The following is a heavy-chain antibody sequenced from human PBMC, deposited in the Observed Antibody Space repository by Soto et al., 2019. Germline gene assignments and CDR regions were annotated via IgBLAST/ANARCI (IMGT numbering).Heavy chain of an antibody. CDR3: ARGIHNNYGVTPAY. CDR2: ISGSSSDT. V-gene: IGHV3-11*05. CDR1: GFTLSDYY. D-gene: IGHD2-8*01. J-gene: IGHJ4*02. Sequence: PGGSLRLSCAASGFTLSDYYMSWIRQAPGRGLEWVSYISGSSSDTHYADSVKGRFTISRDNAKNSLYLQMNSLRAEDSAVYYCARGIHNNYGVTPAYWGEGTLVPVSS.